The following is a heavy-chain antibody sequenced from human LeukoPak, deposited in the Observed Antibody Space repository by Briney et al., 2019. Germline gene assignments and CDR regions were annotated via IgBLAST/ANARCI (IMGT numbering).Heavy chain of an antibody. CDR3: ARRHQWGMEWLSTNYGMDV. CDR2: INPNSGGT. CDR1: GYTFTGYY. J-gene: IGHJ6*02. D-gene: IGHD3-3*01. V-gene: IGHV1-2*02. Sequence: ASVKVSCKASGYTFTGYYMHWVRQAPGQGLEWMGSINPNSGGTNYAQKFQGRVTMTRDTSISTAYMELSRLRSDDTAVYYCARRHQWGMEWLSTNYGMDVWGQGTTVTVSS.